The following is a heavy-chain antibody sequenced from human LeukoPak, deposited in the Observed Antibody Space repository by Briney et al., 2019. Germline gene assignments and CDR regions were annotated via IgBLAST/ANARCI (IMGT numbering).Heavy chain of an antibody. CDR1: GGSISSYY. V-gene: IGHV4-59*01. CDR3: ARGVYIAAAQYGY. Sequence: SETLSLTCTVSGGSISSYYWSLLRQPPGKGLEWIGYIYYSGTTNYNPSLKSRVTISVDTSKNQFSLKLSSVTAADTAVYYCARGVYIAAAQYGYWGQGILVTVS. J-gene: IGHJ4*02. D-gene: IGHD6-13*01. CDR2: IYYSGTT.